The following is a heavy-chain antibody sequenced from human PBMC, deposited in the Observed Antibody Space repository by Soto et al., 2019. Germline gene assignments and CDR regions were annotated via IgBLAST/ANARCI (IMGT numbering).Heavy chain of an antibody. Sequence: GGSLRLSCAASGFTFSSYAMSWVRQAPGKGLEWVSAIIGSGGSTYYADSVKGRFTISRDNSKNTLYLQMNSLRAEDTAVYYCAKDAMIVVVNRPSDYWGQGTLVTVSS. D-gene: IGHD3-22*01. CDR1: GFTFSSYA. CDR2: IIGSGGST. CDR3: AKDAMIVVVNRPSDY. V-gene: IGHV3-23*01. J-gene: IGHJ4*02.